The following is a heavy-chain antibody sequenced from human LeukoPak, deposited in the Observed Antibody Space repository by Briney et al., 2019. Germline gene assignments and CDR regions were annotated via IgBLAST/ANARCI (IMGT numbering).Heavy chain of an antibody. CDR1: VGSISSYY. CDR2: MYYSGST. CDR3: ARDSPHSYGYGYYGMDV. D-gene: IGHD5-18*01. V-gene: IGHV4-59*01. Sequence: SETLSLTCTVSVGSISSYYWSCIRQPPGKGLVWLGYMYYSGSTNYNPSLKSRVTISVDTSKNQFSLKMSSVTAADTAVYYCARDSPHSYGYGYYGMDVWGQGTTVTVSS. J-gene: IGHJ6*02.